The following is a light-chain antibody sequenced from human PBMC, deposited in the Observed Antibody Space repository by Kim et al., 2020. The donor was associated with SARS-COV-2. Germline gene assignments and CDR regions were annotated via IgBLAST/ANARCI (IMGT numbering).Light chain of an antibody. CDR3: QQYINWPLT. V-gene: IGKV3-15*01. CDR2: GVS. J-gene: IGKJ4*01. CDR1: QSVGAS. Sequence: EIVMTQSPATLSVSPGERATLSCRASQSVGASLAWYQQKYGQAPRLLIYGVSMRATGIPDRFSGSGSATEFTLTISSLQSEDFALYYCQQYINWPLTFGGGTKVDIK.